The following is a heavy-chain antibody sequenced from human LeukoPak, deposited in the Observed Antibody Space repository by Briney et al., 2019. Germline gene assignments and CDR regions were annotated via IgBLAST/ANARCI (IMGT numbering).Heavy chain of an antibody. J-gene: IGHJ4*02. CDR1: GFTLSSYG. D-gene: IGHD2-21*01. CDR2: ISGSGGST. V-gene: IGHV3-23*01. Sequence: GGSLRLSCAASGFTLSSYGMSWVRQAPGKGLEWVSAISGSGGSTFYADSVKGRFTISRDNSKNTLYLQMNSLRAEDTAIYYCARDLRVISFDNWGQGTLVSVSS. CDR3: ARDLRVISFDN.